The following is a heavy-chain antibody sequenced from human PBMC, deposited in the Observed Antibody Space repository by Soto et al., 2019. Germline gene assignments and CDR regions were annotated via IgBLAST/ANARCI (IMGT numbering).Heavy chain of an antibody. CDR3: ATNIVAATSDY. D-gene: IGHD2-15*01. CDR2: ISYDGSNK. CDR1: GFTFSSYD. Sequence: HVQLVESGGAVVQPGRSLRLSCAASGFTFSSYDMHWVRQAPGKGLEWVAVISYDGSNKYYADSVKGHFTISRDNSKNTLYLQMNSLRTEDTAVYYCATNIVAATSDYWGQGTLVTVSS. V-gene: IGHV3-30*03. J-gene: IGHJ4*02.